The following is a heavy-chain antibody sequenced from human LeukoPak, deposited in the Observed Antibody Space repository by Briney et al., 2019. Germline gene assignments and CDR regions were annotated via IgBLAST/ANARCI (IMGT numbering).Heavy chain of an antibody. CDR2: IYSGGST. Sequence: PGGSLRLSCAASGFTVSSNYMSWVRQAPGKGLEWVSVIYSGGSTYYADSVKGRFTISRDNSKNTLYLQMNSLRAEDTAVYYCAREMATTDFDYWGQGTLVTVSS. D-gene: IGHD5-24*01. CDR1: GFTVSSNY. CDR3: AREMATTDFDY. J-gene: IGHJ4*02. V-gene: IGHV3-53*01.